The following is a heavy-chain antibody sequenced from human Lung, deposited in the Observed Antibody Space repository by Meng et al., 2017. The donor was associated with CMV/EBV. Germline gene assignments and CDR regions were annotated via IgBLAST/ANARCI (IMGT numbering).Heavy chain of an antibody. D-gene: IGHD6-6*01. CDR3: ARGVYSSSSNWFDP. Sequence: GGSXRLXXKGSGYSFTSYGIGWVRQMPGKGLEWMGNIYPGDSDTRYSPSFQGQVTISADKSISTAYLQWSSLKASDTAMYYCARGVYSSSSNWFDPWGQGXLVTVSS. V-gene: IGHV5-51*01. CDR1: GYSFTSYG. CDR2: IYPGDSDT. J-gene: IGHJ5*02.